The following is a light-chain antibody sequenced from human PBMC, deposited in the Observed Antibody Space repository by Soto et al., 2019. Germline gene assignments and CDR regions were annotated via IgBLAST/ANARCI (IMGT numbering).Light chain of an antibody. J-gene: IGKJ4*01. CDR2: DTS. Sequence: VLTRSPATLSLSPGERATLSCRASQSVTKYLAWYQQKPGQAPRLLIYDTSNRATGIPARFSGNGSGTNFTLTISSLESEDSGIYYCQQRYKWLTFGGGTKVDIK. V-gene: IGKV3-11*01. CDR3: QQRYKWLT. CDR1: QSVTKY.